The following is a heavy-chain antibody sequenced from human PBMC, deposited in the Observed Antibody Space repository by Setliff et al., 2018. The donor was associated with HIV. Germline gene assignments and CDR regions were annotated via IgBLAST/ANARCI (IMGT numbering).Heavy chain of an antibody. CDR2: IYDRGGT. CDR3: ARADCSGGSCYSCNYYYMDV. CDR1: GGSISSYY. Sequence: PSETLSLTCTVSGGSISSYYWSWIRQPPEKGLEWIGYIYDRGGTNYNPSLKSRVTISLDTSKNQFSLKLNSVTAADTAVYYCARADCSGGSCYSCNYYYMDVWGKGTTVTVSS. D-gene: IGHD2-15*01. V-gene: IGHV4-59*01. J-gene: IGHJ6*03.